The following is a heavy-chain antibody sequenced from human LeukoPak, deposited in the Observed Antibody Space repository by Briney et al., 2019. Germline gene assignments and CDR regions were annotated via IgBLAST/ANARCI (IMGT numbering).Heavy chain of an antibody. CDR1: GFTVSSNY. D-gene: IGHD5-18*01. CDR3: ARAPWGYGYSR. Sequence: GGSLRLSCAASGFTVSSNYMSWVRQAPGKGLEWVSVIYSGGSTYYADSVKGRFTVSRDNSKNTLYLQMNSLRAEDTAVYYCARAPWGYGYSRWGQGTLVTVSS. J-gene: IGHJ4*02. CDR2: IYSGGST. V-gene: IGHV3-53*01.